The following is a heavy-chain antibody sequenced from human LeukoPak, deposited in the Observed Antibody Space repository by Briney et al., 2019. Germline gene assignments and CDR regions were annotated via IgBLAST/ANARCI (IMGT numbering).Heavy chain of an antibody. V-gene: IGHV3-66*01. CDR3: AKDRRYCSGGTCHPTLDY. CDR1: GFTVSSNY. Sequence: GGSLRLSCAASGFTVSSNYMSWVRQAPGKGLEWVSVIYSGGSTYYADSVKGRFTISRDNSKNTLYLQMNSLRAEDTAVYYCAKDRRYCSGGTCHPTLDYWGQGSLVTVSS. J-gene: IGHJ4*02. CDR2: IYSGGST. D-gene: IGHD2-15*01.